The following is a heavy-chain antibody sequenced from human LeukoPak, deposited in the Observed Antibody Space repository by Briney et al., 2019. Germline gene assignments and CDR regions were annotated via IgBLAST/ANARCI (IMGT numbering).Heavy chain of an antibody. Sequence: SPTLSLTCANSGDSVSSNSAAWNWIRQAPSKGLEWLGRTYYRSKRYNDYAVSVKSRITINPDTSKNQFSLQLNSVTPEDTAAYYCARGTVSSGWNYYFDYWGQGTLVTVSS. CDR1: GDSVSSNSAA. CDR2: TYYRSKRYN. D-gene: IGHD6-19*01. V-gene: IGHV6-1*01. J-gene: IGHJ4*02. CDR3: ARGTVSSGWNYYFDY.